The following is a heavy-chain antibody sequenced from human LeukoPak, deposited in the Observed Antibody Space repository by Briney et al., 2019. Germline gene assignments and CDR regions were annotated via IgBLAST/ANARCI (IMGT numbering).Heavy chain of an antibody. CDR3: ARSYMIADAFDI. Sequence: SGGSLRLSCAASGFTFSDYNMNWVRQAPGKGLEWVSYISSSGDTIYYADSVKGRFTISRDNAKNSLYLQMNSLRAEDTAVYYCARSYMIADAFDIWGQGTMVTVSS. J-gene: IGHJ3*02. CDR2: ISSSGDTI. D-gene: IGHD3-22*01. CDR1: GFTFSDYN. V-gene: IGHV3-48*01.